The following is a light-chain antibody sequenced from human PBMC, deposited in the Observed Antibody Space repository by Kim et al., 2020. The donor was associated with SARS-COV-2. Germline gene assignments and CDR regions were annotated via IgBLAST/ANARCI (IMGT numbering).Light chain of an antibody. V-gene: IGLV3-21*04. CDR3: QVWDTSTDLRV. Sequence: APGKKDRVTCGGNISGSKSVNWYQQKPGQPPVLVIYYDSDRPSGIPERFSGSNSGNTATLTISRVEAGDEADYYCQVWDTSTDLRVFGGGTQLTVL. CDR2: YDS. CDR1: ISGSKS. J-gene: IGLJ2*01.